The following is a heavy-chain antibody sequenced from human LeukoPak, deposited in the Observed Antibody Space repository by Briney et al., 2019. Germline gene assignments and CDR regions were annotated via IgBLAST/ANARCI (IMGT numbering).Heavy chain of an antibody. CDR2: ISSSSYI. V-gene: IGHV3-21*01. CDR3: ASTGYSSGWSYYYYYYYMDV. D-gene: IGHD6-19*01. CDR1: GFTFSSYW. J-gene: IGHJ6*03. Sequence: GGSLRLSCAASGFTFSSYWMHWVRQAPGKGLEWVSSISSSSYIYYADSVKGRFTISRDNAKNSLYLQMNSLRAEDTAVYYCASTGYSSGWSYYYYYYYMDVWGKGTTVTISS.